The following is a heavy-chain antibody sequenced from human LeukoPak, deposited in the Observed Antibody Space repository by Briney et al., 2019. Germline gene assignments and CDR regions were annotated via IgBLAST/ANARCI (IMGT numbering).Heavy chain of an antibody. V-gene: IGHV3-23*01. Sequence: ETLSLTCTVSGYSISSGYYRGWIRQPPGKGLEWVSSVSSSGETTYYADSVKGRFTISRDNSKSTLYLQMNSLRAEDTALYYCAKEGGLWFGGLFSRYVDFWGQGALVSVSS. D-gene: IGHD3-10*01. J-gene: IGHJ4*02. CDR2: VSSSGETT. CDR1: GYSISSGYY. CDR3: AKEGGLWFGGLFSRYVDF.